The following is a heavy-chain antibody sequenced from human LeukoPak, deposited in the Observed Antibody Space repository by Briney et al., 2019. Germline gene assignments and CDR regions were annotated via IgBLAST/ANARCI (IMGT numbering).Heavy chain of an antibody. CDR1: GGSFSGYY. J-gene: IGHJ4*02. CDR2: INHSGST. V-gene: IGHV4-34*01. Sequence: SETLSLTCAVYGGSFSGYYWSWIRQPPGKGLEWIGEINHSGSTNYNPSLKSRVTISVDTSKNQFSLKLSSVTAADTAVCYCAVNYYDSSGYYYFDYWGQGTLVTVSS. CDR3: AVNYYDSSGYYYFDY. D-gene: IGHD3-22*01.